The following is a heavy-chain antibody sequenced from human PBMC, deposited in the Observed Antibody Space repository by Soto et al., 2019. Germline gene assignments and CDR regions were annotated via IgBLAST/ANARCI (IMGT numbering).Heavy chain of an antibody. Sequence: PGGSLRLSCAASVFTFSDYYMSWIRQAPGKGLEWVSYIRSSSSYTNYADSVKGRFTISRDNAKNSLYLQMNSLRAEVTAVYYCARDSVYYGDYELNYFDYWGQGTLVTVSS. CDR1: VFTFSDYY. J-gene: IGHJ4*02. CDR2: IRSSSSYT. D-gene: IGHD4-17*01. V-gene: IGHV3-11*05. CDR3: ARDSVYYGDYELNYFDY.